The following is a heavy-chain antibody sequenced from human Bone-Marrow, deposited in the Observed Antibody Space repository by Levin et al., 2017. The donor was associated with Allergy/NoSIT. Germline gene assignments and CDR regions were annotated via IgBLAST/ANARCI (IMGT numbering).Heavy chain of an antibody. D-gene: IGHD3-22*01. J-gene: IGHJ3*01. Sequence: PGGSLRLSCAASGFTFSRDAMHWVRQTPAKGLEWVALISFEGDDKYYADSVRGRFTISRDNSKNTLYLQMDSLRVEDTATYYCAREGPWFESSGYREPDSFDVWGQGTMVIVSS. CDR2: ISFEGDDK. CDR3: AREGPWFESSGYREPDSFDV. CDR1: GFTFSRDA. V-gene: IGHV3-30-3*01.